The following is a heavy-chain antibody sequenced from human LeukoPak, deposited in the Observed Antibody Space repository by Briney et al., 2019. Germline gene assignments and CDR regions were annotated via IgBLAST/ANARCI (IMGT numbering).Heavy chain of an antibody. V-gene: IGHV4-30-4*01. CDR3: ARGVERFLEWLSFYYFDY. Sequence: PSQTLSLTCTVSGGSINSGDYYWSWIRQPPGKGLEWIGYIYYSGSTYYNPSLKSRVTISVDTSKNQFSLKLSSVTAADTAVYYCARGVERFLEWLSFYYFDYWGQGTLVTVSS. CDR2: IYYSGST. D-gene: IGHD3-3*01. J-gene: IGHJ4*02. CDR1: GGSINSGDYY.